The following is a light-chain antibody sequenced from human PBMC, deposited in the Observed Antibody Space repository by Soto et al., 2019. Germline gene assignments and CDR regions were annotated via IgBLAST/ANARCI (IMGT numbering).Light chain of an antibody. Sequence: QSVLTQPASVSGSPGQSITISCSGTSSDVGGYNYVSWYQQHPGKAPKLLIYDVSNRPSGVSNRFSGSKSGNTASLTISGLQDEDEADYYCNSYATGSTRVFGGGTQLTVL. CDR3: NSYATGSTRV. CDR2: DVS. V-gene: IGLV2-14*01. CDR1: SSDVGGYNY. J-gene: IGLJ3*02.